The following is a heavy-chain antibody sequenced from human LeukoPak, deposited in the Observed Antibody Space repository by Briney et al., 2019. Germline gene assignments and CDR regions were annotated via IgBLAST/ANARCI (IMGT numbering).Heavy chain of an antibody. V-gene: IGHV3-30*18. J-gene: IGHJ4*02. CDR3: AKEYSWSQFDY. CDR2: VGYDGSNK. CDR1: GFTFSSYG. D-gene: IGHD1-26*01. Sequence: GGSLRLSCAASGFTFSSYGMQWVRQAPGKGLEWVAVVGYDGSNKHYADSVRGRFTTSRDNSKNTLYLQMNSLRAEDTAVYYCAKEYSWSQFDYWGQGTLVTVSS.